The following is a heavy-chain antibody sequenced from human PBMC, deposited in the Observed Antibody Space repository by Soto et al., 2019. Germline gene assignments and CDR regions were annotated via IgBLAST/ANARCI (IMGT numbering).Heavy chain of an antibody. CDR1: GFTFSNAW. CDR3: TTGLLYQLPSHAIVLDDYYYYMDV. Sequence: NPGGSLRLSCAASGFTFSNAWMSWVRQAPGKGLEWVGRIKSKTDGGTTDYAAPVKGRFTISRDDSKNTLYLQMNSLKTEDTAVYYCTTGLLYQLPSHAIVLDDYYYYMDVWGKGTTVTVSS. D-gene: IGHD2-2*01. J-gene: IGHJ6*03. V-gene: IGHV3-15*01. CDR2: IKSKTDGGTT.